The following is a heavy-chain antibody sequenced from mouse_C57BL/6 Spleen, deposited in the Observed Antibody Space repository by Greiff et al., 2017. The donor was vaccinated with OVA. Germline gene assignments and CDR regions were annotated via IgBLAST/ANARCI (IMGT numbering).Heavy chain of an antibody. D-gene: IGHD2-4*01. Sequence: QVQLKQPGTELVKPGASVKLSCKASGYTFTSYWMHWVKQRPGQGLEWIGNINPSNGGTNYNEKFKSKPTLTVDKSSSTAYMQLSSLTSEDSAVYYCARDSPFYDYEGYYYAMDYWGQGTSVTVSS. CDR3: ARDSPFYDYEGYYYAMDY. CDR1: GYTFTSYW. CDR2: INPSNGGT. V-gene: IGHV1-53*01. J-gene: IGHJ4*01.